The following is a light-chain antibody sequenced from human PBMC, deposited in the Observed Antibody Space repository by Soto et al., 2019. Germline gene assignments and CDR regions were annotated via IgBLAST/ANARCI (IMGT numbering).Light chain of an antibody. CDR3: QQYNDWPLT. Sequence: PGERATLSCRASQSVSSSYLAWYQQKPGQAPRLLIYGASTRATGIPARFSGSGSGTEFTLTISSLQSEDFAVYYCQQYNDWPLTFGGGTKVDIK. CDR2: GAS. CDR1: QSVSSSY. J-gene: IGKJ4*01. V-gene: IGKV3-15*01.